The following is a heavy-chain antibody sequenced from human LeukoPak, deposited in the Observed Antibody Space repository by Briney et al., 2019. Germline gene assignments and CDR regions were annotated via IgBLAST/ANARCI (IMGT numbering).Heavy chain of an antibody. CDR1: GFTFSSYS. V-gene: IGHV4-39*01. D-gene: IGHD5-18*01. Sequence: GSLRLSCAASGFTFSSYSMDWVRQPPGKGLEWIGSIYYSGSTYYNPSLKSRVTISVDTSKNQFSLKLSSVAAADTAVYYCATVDTAMVGRYFDYWGQGTLVTVSS. J-gene: IGHJ4*02. CDR2: IYYSGST. CDR3: ATVDTAMVGRYFDY.